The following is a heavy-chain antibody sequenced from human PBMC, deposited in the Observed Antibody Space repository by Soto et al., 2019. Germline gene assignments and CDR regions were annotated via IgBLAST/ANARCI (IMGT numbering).Heavy chain of an antibody. Sequence: KPGGSLRLSCAASGFTFSNAWMSWVRQAPGKWLEWVGRIKSKTDGGTTDYAAPVKGRFTISRDDSKNTLYLQMNSLKTEDTAVYYCTTDRKYTRFLEWLSPRGFFDYWGQGXLVTVYS. CDR2: IKSKTDGGTT. J-gene: IGHJ4*02. V-gene: IGHV3-15*01. CDR1: GFTFSNAW. CDR3: TTDRKYTRFLEWLSPRGFFDY. D-gene: IGHD3-3*01.